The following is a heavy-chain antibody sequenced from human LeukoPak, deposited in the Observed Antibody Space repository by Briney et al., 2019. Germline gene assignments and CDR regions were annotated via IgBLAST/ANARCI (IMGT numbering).Heavy chain of an antibody. CDR2: IYPGDSDT. J-gene: IGHJ4*02. CDR3: ARLAATEIDY. CDR1: GSRFTSYW. Sequence: KGGASLQISAKGSGSRFTSYWIGWVRPLPGKGLEWMGIIYPGDSDTRYSPSFQGQVTISDDKSISTAYLQWSSLKASDTAMYYCARLAATEIDYWGQGTLVTVSS. V-gene: IGHV5-51*01. D-gene: IGHD2-15*01.